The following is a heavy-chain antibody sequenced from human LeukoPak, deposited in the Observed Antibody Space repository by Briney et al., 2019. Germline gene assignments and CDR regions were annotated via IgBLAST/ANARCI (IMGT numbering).Heavy chain of an antibody. D-gene: IGHD5-24*01. CDR3: ARGRDGYNNVGYFDY. Sequence: GASVKVSCKDSGGTFSSYAISWVRQAPGQGLEWMGGIIPIFGTANYAQKFQGRVTITTDESTSTAYMELSSLRSEDTAVYYCARGRDGYNNVGYFDYWGQGTLVTVSS. V-gene: IGHV1-69*05. CDR1: GGTFSSYA. J-gene: IGHJ4*02. CDR2: IIPIFGTA.